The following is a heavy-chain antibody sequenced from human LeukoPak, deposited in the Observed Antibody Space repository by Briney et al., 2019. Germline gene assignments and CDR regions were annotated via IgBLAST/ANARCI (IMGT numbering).Heavy chain of an antibody. J-gene: IGHJ6*02. CDR1: GGSISSSSYY. Sequence: SETLSLTCSVSGGSISSSSYYWGWIRQPPGQGLEWIGSMYYSGSIYYNPSLKSRVTISVDTSKNQFCLKLSSVTAADTAVYYCARDRQGIAANYYYGMDVWGQGTTVTVSS. CDR2: MYYSGSI. CDR3: ARDRQGIAANYYYGMDV. D-gene: IGHD6-13*01. V-gene: IGHV4-39*07.